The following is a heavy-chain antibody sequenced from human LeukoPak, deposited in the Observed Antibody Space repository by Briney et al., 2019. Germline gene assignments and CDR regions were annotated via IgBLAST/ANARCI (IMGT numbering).Heavy chain of an antibody. CDR2: INPDGTKT. V-gene: IGHV3-7*01. CDR3: ATALASVDSS. J-gene: IGHJ5*02. D-gene: IGHD3-3*01. CDR1: GFTFSSYA. Sequence: GGSLRLSCAASGFTFSSYAMSWVRQAPGKGLEWVANINPDGTKTTYVDSVEGRFAISRDNAKNSVFLLMTSLRAEDTAMYYCATALASVDSSWGQGTLVAVSS.